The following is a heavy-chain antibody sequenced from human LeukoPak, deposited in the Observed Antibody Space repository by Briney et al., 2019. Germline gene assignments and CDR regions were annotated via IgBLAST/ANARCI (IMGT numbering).Heavy chain of an antibody. CDR1: GYTFTSYD. V-gene: IGHV1-8*01. CDR3: ARIMGSSWKGDWFDP. J-gene: IGHJ5*02. CDR2: MNPNSGNT. Sequence: RASVKVSCKASGYTFTSYDINWVRQATGQGLEWMGWMNPNSGNTGYAQKFQGRVTMTRNTSISTAYMELSSLRSEDTAVYYCARIMGSSWKGDWFDPWGQGTLVTVSS. D-gene: IGHD6-13*01.